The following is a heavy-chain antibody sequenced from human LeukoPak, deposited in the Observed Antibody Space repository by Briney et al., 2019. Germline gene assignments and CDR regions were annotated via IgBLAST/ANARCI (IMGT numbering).Heavy chain of an antibody. CDR1: GFTFSSYA. J-gene: IGHJ4*02. CDR2: IGGSGGGST. V-gene: IGHV3-23*01. CDR3: AKSKTPYCSSTNCLMFDY. D-gene: IGHD2-2*01. Sequence: PGGSLRLSCAASGFTFSSYAMSWVRQAPGKGLEWVSGIGGSGGGSTYDADSVKGRFTISRDNSKNTLYLQMNSLRAEDTAVYYCAKSKTPYCSSTNCLMFDYWGQGALVTVSS.